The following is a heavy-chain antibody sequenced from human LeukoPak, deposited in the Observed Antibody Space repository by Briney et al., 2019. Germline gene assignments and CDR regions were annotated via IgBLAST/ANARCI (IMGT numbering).Heavy chain of an antibody. CDR2: ISYDGSDK. J-gene: IGHJ4*02. D-gene: IGHD2-21*01. CDR3: AKGIPSDY. Sequence: GGSLRLSCAASGFTFSSYVMHWVRQAPGKGLEWVPIISYDGSDKYYADSVKGRFTISRDNSKNTLYLQMNSLRAEDTAVYYCAKGIPSDYWGQGTLVTVSP. CDR1: GFTFSSYV. V-gene: IGHV3-30*18.